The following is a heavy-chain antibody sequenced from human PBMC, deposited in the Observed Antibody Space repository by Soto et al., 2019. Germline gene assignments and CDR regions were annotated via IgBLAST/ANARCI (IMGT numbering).Heavy chain of an antibody. Sequence: QVQLQESGPGLVKPSDTLSLTCAVSGYSISSSNWWGWIRQPPGKGLEWIGYIYYSGTTYYNPSLKSRATMSVDTPKNQFSLKLTSVTAVDTAVYYCARRETQGPIDYWGQGTLVTVSS. CDR2: IYYSGTT. D-gene: IGHD1-26*01. CDR1: GYSISSSNW. V-gene: IGHV4-28*01. CDR3: ARRETQGPIDY. J-gene: IGHJ4*02.